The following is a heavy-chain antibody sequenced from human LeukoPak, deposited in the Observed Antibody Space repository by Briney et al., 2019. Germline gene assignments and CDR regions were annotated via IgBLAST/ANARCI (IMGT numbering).Heavy chain of an antibody. CDR3: ARRSCSGGSCYNAFDI. V-gene: IGHV3-7*03. Sequence: PGGSLRLSCAASGFTFSSYWMSWVRQAPGKGLEWVANIKQDGSEKYYVDSVKGRFTISRDNAQNSLYLQMNSLRAEATAVYYCARRSCSGGSCYNAFDIWGQGTMVTVSS. D-gene: IGHD2-15*01. CDR1: GFTFSSYW. J-gene: IGHJ3*02. CDR2: IKQDGSEK.